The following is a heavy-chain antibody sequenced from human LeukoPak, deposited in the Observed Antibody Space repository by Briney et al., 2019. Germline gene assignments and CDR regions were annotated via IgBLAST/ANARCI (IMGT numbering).Heavy chain of an antibody. D-gene: IGHD4-17*01. V-gene: IGHV4-30-4*08. CDR2: IYYSGST. CDR1: GGSISSGGHY. Sequence: NPSQTLSLTCTVSGGSISSGGHYWNWIRQHPGKGLEWIGYIYYSGSTYYNPSLKSRVTISVDTSKNQFSLKLSSVTAADTAVYYCASRDTTSYWYFDLWGRGTLVTVSS. J-gene: IGHJ2*01. CDR3: ASRDTTSYWYFDL.